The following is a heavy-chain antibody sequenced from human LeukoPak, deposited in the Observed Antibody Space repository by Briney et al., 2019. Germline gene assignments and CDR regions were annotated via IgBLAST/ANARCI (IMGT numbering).Heavy chain of an antibody. J-gene: IGHJ4*02. D-gene: IGHD3-22*01. V-gene: IGHV4-59*01. CDR3: ARENGYPPSIFSD. CDR1: GGSISSYH. CDR2: IYYSGST. Sequence: SETLSLTCTVSGGSISSYHWSWIRQPPGKGLEWIGYIYYSGSTNYNPSLKSRVTISVDTSKNQFSLKLSSVTAADTAVYYCARENGYPPSIFSDWGQGTLVTVSS.